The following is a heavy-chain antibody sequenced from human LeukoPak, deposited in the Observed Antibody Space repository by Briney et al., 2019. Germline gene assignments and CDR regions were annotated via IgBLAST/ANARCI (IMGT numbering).Heavy chain of an antibody. CDR2: ISISGSST. CDR3: AKRSSPGTYYFDY. J-gene: IGHJ4*02. CDR1: GFTFSSYG. Sequence: GGSLRLSCAASGFTFSSYGMSWVRQAPGKGLEWVSVISISGSSTYYADFVKGRITISRDNSKNTLYLQMNSLRAEDTAVYYCAKRSSPGTYYFDYWGQGTLVTVSS. D-gene: IGHD6-13*01. V-gene: IGHV3-23*01.